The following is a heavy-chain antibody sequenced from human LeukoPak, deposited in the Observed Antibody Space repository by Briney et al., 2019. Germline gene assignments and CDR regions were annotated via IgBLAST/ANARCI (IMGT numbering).Heavy chain of an antibody. CDR3: AREGVSGSYLGY. J-gene: IGHJ4*02. Sequence: ASVKVSCKASGYTFTGYYIHWVRLAPGQGLEWMGVINPSGGSTRYEQKFQERVTMTRDMSTSTVYMELSSLRSEDTTIYYCAREGVSGSYLGYWGQGTLVTVSS. CDR2: INPSGGST. CDR1: GYTFTGYY. V-gene: IGHV1-46*01. D-gene: IGHD1-26*01.